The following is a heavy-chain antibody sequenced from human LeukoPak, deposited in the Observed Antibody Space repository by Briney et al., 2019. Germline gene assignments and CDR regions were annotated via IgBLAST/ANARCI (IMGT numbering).Heavy chain of an antibody. V-gene: IGHV1-2*02. D-gene: IGHD1-26*01. CDR2: INPNSGGT. Sequence: ASVEVSCKASGYTFTGYYMHWVRQAPGQGLEWMGWINPNSGGTNYAQKFQGRVTMTRDTSISTAYMELSRLRSDDTAVYYCARDVRVIVGATVNFDYWGQGTLVTVSS. CDR1: GYTFTGYY. J-gene: IGHJ4*02. CDR3: ARDVRVIVGATVNFDY.